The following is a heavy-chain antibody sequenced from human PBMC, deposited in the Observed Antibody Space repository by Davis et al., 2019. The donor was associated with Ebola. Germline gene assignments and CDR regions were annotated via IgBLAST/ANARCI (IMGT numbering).Heavy chain of an antibody. D-gene: IGHD5-18*01. J-gene: IGHJ4*02. Sequence: SVKVSCKASGGTFNSYAINWVRQAPGQGLEWMGGIIPIFGTANYAQKLQDRVTITADESTSTAYMELSRLRSEDTAVYYCARGSQDTTIFLDFIYWGQGTLVIVSS. CDR3: ARGSQDTTIFLDFIY. CDR1: GGTFNSYA. V-gene: IGHV1-69*13. CDR2: IIPIFGTA.